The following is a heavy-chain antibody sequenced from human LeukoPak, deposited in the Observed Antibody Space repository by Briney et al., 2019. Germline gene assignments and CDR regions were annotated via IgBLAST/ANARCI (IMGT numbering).Heavy chain of an antibody. J-gene: IGHJ4*02. V-gene: IGHV4-59*01. CDR1: GGSISSYF. D-gene: IGHD2-21*01. CDR2: IYYSGST. CDR3: ARGVVIAPQTFDY. Sequence: SETLSLTCTVSGGSISSYFWTWIRQPPGKGLEWIGYIYYSGSTNYNPSLKSRVTISVDTSKNQFSLKLSSVTAADTAVYYCARGVVIAPQTFDYWGQGTLVTVSS.